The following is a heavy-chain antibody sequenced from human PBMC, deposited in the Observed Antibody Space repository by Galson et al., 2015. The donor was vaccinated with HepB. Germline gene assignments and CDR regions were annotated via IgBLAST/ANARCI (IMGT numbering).Heavy chain of an antibody. V-gene: IGHV1-69*04. J-gene: IGHJ3*02. D-gene: IGHD2-2*01. CDR2: IIPILGIA. CDR3: ARELGYCSSTSCPTWAFDI. CDR1: GGTFSSYT. Sequence: SCKASGGTFSSYTISWVRQAPGQGLEWMGRIIPILGIANYAQKFQGRVTITADKSTSTAYMELSSLRSEDTAVYYCARELGYCSSTSCPTWAFDIWGQGTMVTVSS.